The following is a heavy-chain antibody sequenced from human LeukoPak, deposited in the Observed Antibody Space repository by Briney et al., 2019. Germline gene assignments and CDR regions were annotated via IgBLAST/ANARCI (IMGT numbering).Heavy chain of an antibody. CDR2: IYYSGGT. Sequence: SETLSLTCTVSGGSISSSSYYWGWIRQPPGKGLEWIGSIYYSGGTYYNPSLKSRVTISVDTSKNQFSLKLSSVTAADTAVYYCARHLFDSSGYYLGNYYYYYYMDVWGKGTTVTVSS. J-gene: IGHJ6*03. CDR3: ARHLFDSSGYYLGNYYYYYYMDV. D-gene: IGHD3-22*01. CDR1: GGSISSSSYY. V-gene: IGHV4-39*01.